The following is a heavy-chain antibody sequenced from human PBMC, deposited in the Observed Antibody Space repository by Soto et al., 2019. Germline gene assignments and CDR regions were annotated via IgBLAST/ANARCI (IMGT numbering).Heavy chain of an antibody. CDR3: AKDMSGYSSPFDY. CDR2: ISYDGSNK. J-gene: IGHJ4*02. Sequence: QVQLVESGGGVVQPGRSLRLSCAASGFTFSSYGMHWVRQAPGKGLEWVAVISYDGSNKYYADSVKGRFTISRDNSKNTLYLQINSLRAEDTAVYYCAKDMSGYSSPFDYWGQGTLVTVSS. D-gene: IGHD3-3*01. V-gene: IGHV3-30*18. CDR1: GFTFSSYG.